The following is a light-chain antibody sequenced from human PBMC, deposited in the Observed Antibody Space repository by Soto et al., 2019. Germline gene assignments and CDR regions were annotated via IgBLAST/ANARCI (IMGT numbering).Light chain of an antibody. CDR2: DAS. CDR3: QQRKNWPIT. CDR1: QSVGSY. Sequence: EIVLTQSPATLSLSPGERATLSCRASQSVGSYLAWYQQQPGQAPRLLIYDASNRATGIPARFSGSGSGTDFTLTISSLEPEDFAVYYCQQRKNWPITFGQGTRIEIK. V-gene: IGKV3-11*01. J-gene: IGKJ5*01.